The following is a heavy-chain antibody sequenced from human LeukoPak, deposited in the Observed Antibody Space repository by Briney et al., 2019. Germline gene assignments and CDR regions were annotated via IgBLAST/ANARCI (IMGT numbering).Heavy chain of an antibody. CDR2: ISAYNGNT. J-gene: IGHJ6*02. CDR3: ARAVGYCTNGVCYYYYGMDV. CDR1: GYTFTSYG. D-gene: IGHD2-8*01. V-gene: IGHV1-18*01. Sequence: ASVKVSCKASGYTFTSYGISWVRQAPGQGLEWMGWISAYNGNTNYAQKLQGRVTMTTDTSTSTAYMEQRSLRSDDTAVYYCARAVGYCTNGVCYYYYGMDVWGQGTTVTVSS.